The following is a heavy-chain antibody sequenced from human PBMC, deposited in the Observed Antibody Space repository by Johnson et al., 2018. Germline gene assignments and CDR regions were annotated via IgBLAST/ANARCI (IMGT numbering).Heavy chain of an antibody. CDR2: IKQDGSEK. CDR3: ASGGYSDPEKFHH. CDR1: GFTFSAYW. J-gene: IGHJ1*01. V-gene: IGHV3-7*03. D-gene: IGHD3-22*01. Sequence: VQLVQSGGGLVQPGGSLRLSCAASGFTFSAYWMSWVRQAPGKGLEWVANIKQDGSEKYLVDSVKGRFSISRNNSKNTGFLQMNSLRAEDTAVYYCASGGYSDPEKFHHWGQGTLVTVSS.